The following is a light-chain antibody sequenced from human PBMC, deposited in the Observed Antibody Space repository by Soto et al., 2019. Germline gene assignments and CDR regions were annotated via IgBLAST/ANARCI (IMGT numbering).Light chain of an antibody. Sequence: IVLTHSPGILSLSPGKRATLSCMASQSGSDSYLAWYQQKPGQPPRLLIYGLSSRAYGIPDRFSGSGSGTDFTLTISRLEPEDFAVYYCQHYGYPQWTFGQGTKVDI. CDR2: GLS. J-gene: IGKJ1*01. CDR3: QHYGYPQWT. V-gene: IGKV3-20*01. CDR1: QSGSDSY.